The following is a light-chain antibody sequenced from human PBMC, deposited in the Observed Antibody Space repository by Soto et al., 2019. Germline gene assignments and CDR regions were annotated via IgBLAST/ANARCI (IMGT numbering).Light chain of an antibody. V-gene: IGKV1-6*01. CDR3: QQTLSVPRT. CDR1: QGIRND. J-gene: IGKJ1*01. CDR2: AAS. Sequence: AIQMTQSPSSLSASVGDRVTITCRASQGIRNDLDWFQQKPGKAPKLLIYAASNLQSGVPARFSGSGSGTDFTLTISSLQPEDFATYYCQQTLSVPRTFGLGTKVEIK.